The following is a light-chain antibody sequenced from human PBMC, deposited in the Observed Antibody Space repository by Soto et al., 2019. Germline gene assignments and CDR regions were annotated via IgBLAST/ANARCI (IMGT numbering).Light chain of an antibody. J-gene: IGLJ1*01. CDR3: SSYAGSNNYV. V-gene: IGLV2-8*01. Sequence: ALTQPPSASGSPGQSVTISCTGTSSDVGNYDSVSWYQHHPGKAPQAVIYEVNKRPSGVPDRFSGSKSGNTASLTVSGLQAEDEGDYYCSSYAGSNNYVFGTGTKVTVL. CDR2: EVN. CDR1: SSDVGNYDS.